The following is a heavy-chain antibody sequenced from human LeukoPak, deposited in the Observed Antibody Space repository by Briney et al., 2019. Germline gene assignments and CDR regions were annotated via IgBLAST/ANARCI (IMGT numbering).Heavy chain of an antibody. CDR1: GFTFSSYS. Sequence: GGSLRLSCAASGFTFSSYSMNWVRQAPGKGLEWVAVISYDGSNKYYADSVKGRFTISRDNSKNTLYLQMNSLRAEDTAVYYCAKDVDGSGSYYFDYWGQGTLVTVSS. D-gene: IGHD3-10*01. V-gene: IGHV3-30*18. J-gene: IGHJ4*02. CDR3: AKDVDGSGSYYFDY. CDR2: ISYDGSNK.